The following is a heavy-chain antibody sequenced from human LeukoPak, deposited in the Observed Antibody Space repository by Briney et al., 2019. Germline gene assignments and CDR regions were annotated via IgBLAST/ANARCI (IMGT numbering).Heavy chain of an antibody. J-gene: IGHJ6*03. CDR3: ARERYYYDSSGENYYYYYMDV. D-gene: IGHD3-22*01. V-gene: IGHV4-61*02. Sequence: PSQTLSLTCTVSGGAISSGSYYWSWIRQPAGKGLEWIGRIYTSGSTNYNPSLKSRVTISVDTSKNQFSLKLSSVTAADTAVYYCARERYYYDSSGENYYYYYMDVWAKGPRSPSP. CDR2: IYTSGST. CDR1: GGAISSGSYY.